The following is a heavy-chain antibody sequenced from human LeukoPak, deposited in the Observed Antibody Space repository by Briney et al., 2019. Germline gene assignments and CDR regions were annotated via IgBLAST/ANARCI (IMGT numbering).Heavy chain of an antibody. V-gene: IGHV3-21*01. CDR1: GFTFSSYS. D-gene: IGHD3-3*01. J-gene: IGHJ5*02. Sequence: SGGSLRLSCAASGFTFSSYSMNWVRQAPGKGLEWVSSISSSSSYIYYADSVKGRFTISRDNAKNSLYLQMNSLRAEDTAVYYCASWDPDYDFWSGARFDPWGQGTLVTVSS. CDR3: ASWDPDYDFWSGARFDP. CDR2: ISSSSSYI.